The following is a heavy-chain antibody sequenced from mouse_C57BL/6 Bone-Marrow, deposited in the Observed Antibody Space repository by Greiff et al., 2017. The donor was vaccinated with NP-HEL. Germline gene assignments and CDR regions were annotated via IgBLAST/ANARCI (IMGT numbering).Heavy chain of an antibody. V-gene: IGHV8-12*01. CDR3: ARRESNYAWFAY. Sequence: QVTLKVCGPGILQSSQTLSLTCSFSGFSLSTSGMGVSWIRQPSGKGLEWLAHIYWDDDKRYNPSLKSRLTISKDTSRNQVFLKITSVDTADTATYYCARRESNYAWFAYWGQGTLVTVSA. D-gene: IGHD2-5*01. CDR1: GFSLSTSGMG. J-gene: IGHJ3*01. CDR2: IYWDDDK.